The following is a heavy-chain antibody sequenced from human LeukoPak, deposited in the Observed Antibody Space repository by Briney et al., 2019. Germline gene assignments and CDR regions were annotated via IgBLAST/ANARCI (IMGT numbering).Heavy chain of an antibody. CDR3: ARDSPLPIRYDSSGYHYYFDY. J-gene: IGHJ4*02. CDR1: GFTFSSYW. V-gene: IGHV3-7*01. D-gene: IGHD3-22*01. CDR2: IKQDGSEK. Sequence: PGGSLRLSCAASGFTFSSYWMSWVRQAPGKGLEWVANIKQDGSEKYYVDSVKGRFTISRDNAKNSLYLQMNSLRAEDTAVYYCARDSPLPIRYDSSGYHYYFDYWGQGTLVTVSS.